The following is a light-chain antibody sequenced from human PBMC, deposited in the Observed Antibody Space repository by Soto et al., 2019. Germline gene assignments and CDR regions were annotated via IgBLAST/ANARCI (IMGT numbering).Light chain of an antibody. V-gene: IGKV2-28*01. CDR1: QSLLHSNGYNY. J-gene: IGKJ2*01. CDR3: MQALQAPYT. CDR2: LGS. Sequence: DMVMTQSPLSLPVTPGEPASISCRSSQSLLHSNGYNYLDWYLQKPGQSPQLLIFLGSNRASGVPDRFSGSGSGTDFTLKISRVEAKDVGVYYCMQALQAPYTFGLGTKLEIK.